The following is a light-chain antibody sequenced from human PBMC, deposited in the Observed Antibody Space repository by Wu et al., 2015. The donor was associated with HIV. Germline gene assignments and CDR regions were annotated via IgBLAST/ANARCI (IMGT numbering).Light chain of an antibody. CDR1: QSVSSRY. J-gene: IGKJ4*01. CDR3: QQYNHWPT. Sequence: EIVLTQSPGTLSLSPGERATLSCRASQSVSSRYLAWYQQKPGQAPRLLIYGASSRATGIPDRFSGSGSGTEFTLTISSLQSEDFAVYYCQQYNHWPTFGGGTKVEIK. V-gene: IGKV3-20*01. CDR2: GAS.